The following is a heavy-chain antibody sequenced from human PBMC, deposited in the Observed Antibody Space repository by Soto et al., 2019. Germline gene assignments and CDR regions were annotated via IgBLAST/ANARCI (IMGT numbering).Heavy chain of an antibody. V-gene: IGHV3-23*01. J-gene: IGHJ3*02. CDR3: AKATATGGGAFDI. D-gene: IGHD2-8*02. Sequence: GGSLRLSCAASGFICGSYDMSWVRQAPGKGLEWVSTILVDGRTFYVDSVKGRFTISRDSSQNTVYLQMNSLTAGDTALYYCAKATATGGGAFDICGQGTKVTVSS. CDR1: GFICGSYD. CDR2: ILVDGRT.